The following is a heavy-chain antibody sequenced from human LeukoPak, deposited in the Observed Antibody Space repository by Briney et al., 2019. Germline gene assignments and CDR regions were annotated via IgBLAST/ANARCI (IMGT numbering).Heavy chain of an antibody. Sequence: GGSLRLSCAASGFTFSYYSMNWVRQAPGKGLEWVSYISSSSSTIYYADSLKGRFTISRDNAKNSLYLQMNSLRAEDTAVYYCASEPPFDYWGQGTLVTVSS. CDR1: GFTFSYYS. J-gene: IGHJ4*02. V-gene: IGHV3-48*01. CDR2: ISSSSSTI. CDR3: ASEPPFDY.